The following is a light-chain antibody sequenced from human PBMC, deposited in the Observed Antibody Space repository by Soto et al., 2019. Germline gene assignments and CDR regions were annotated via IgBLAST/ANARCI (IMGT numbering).Light chain of an antibody. CDR1: QSVSSSY. V-gene: IGKV3-20*01. CDR2: SAS. Sequence: EIVLTQSPGTLSLSPGERATLSCRASQSVSSSYLVWYQQKPGQAPRLLIYSASSRATGIPDRFSGSGSGTDFTLTISRLEPEDFAVYYCQQYGSSPLFTFGPGTKVDIK. J-gene: IGKJ3*01. CDR3: QQYGSSPLFT.